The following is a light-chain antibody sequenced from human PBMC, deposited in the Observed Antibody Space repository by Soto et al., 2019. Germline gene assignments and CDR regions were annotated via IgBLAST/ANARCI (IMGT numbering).Light chain of an antibody. CDR1: SSDVGGYNY. V-gene: IGLV2-14*01. J-gene: IGLJ2*01. CDR2: GVI. Sequence: QSALTQPASVSGSPGQSITISCTGTSSDVGGYNYVSWYQQHPGKAPKLMIYGVINRPSGVSNRFSGSKSGNTASLTISGLPAEDVADHYCSSYTGSSTLVVFGGGTKVTVL. CDR3: SSYTGSSTLVV.